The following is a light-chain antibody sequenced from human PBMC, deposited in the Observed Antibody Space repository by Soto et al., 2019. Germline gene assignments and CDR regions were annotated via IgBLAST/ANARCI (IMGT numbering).Light chain of an antibody. CDR1: QSISNN. Sequence: EIVIKQSPATLSVSPGERATLSCRASQSISNNLAWYQQQHRQTPRLLIYGASSRATGIPHRFIGSGSWTDFTPTISSLQSEDFAVYYCHQYNHWLPWTFGQVTKVDIK. CDR3: HQYNHWLPWT. V-gene: IGKV3D-15*01. CDR2: GAS. J-gene: IGKJ1*01.